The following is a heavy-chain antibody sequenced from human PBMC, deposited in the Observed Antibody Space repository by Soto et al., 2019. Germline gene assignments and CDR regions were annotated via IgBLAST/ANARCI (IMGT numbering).Heavy chain of an antibody. CDR2: MNPNSGNT. Sequence: ASVKVSCKASGYTFTSYDINWVRQATGQGLEWMGWMNPNSGNTGYAEQFQGRVTMTRDTSTSTVYMELNSLTSEDTAVYYCAKEHCGDYGGIDYWGQGTTVTVSS. J-gene: IGHJ4*02. CDR1: GYTFTSYD. D-gene: IGHD4-17*01. V-gene: IGHV1-8*01. CDR3: AKEHCGDYGGIDY.